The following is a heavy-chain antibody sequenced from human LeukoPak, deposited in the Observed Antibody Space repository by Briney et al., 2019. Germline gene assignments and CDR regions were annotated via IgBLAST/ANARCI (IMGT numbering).Heavy chain of an antibody. D-gene: IGHD3-22*01. Sequence: SQTLSLTCRVSGASISPYYWNWIRQTPGKGLEWIGYIFHTGSTNYNPSLKSRVTISVDASKNQFSLKLSSVTAADTAVYYCARGEYYYDSSGYYTLRRNWFDPWGQGTLVTVSS. CDR1: GASISPYY. CDR2: IFHTGST. CDR3: ARGEYYYDSSGYYTLRRNWFDP. J-gene: IGHJ5*02. V-gene: IGHV4-59*01.